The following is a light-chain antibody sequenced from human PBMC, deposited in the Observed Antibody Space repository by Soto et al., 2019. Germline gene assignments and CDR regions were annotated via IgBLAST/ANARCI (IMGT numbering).Light chain of an antibody. V-gene: IGKV1-27*01. CDR3: QKYNIAPLT. CDR1: QGISKY. Sequence: IHPTQSPSSHYASLVDRVTMTCRASQGISKYLAWYQQKPGKVPKLLIYAASTLQSGVPSRFSGSGSGTDFTLTISSLQPEDVATYYCQKYNIAPLTFGGGTKVDI. CDR2: AAS. J-gene: IGKJ4*01.